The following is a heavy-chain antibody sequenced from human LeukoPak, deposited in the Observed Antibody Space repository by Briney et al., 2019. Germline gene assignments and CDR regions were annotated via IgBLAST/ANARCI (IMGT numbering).Heavy chain of an antibody. Sequence: PGRSLRLSCAASGFTFSSYGMHWVRQAPGKGLEWVAVISYDGSNKYYADSVKGRFTISRDNSKNTLHLQMNSLRAEDTAVYYCAKERTLGYCSGGSCQQPPDYWGQGTLVTVSS. CDR2: ISYDGSNK. V-gene: IGHV3-30*18. D-gene: IGHD2-15*01. CDR3: AKERTLGYCSGGSCQQPPDY. J-gene: IGHJ4*02. CDR1: GFTFSSYG.